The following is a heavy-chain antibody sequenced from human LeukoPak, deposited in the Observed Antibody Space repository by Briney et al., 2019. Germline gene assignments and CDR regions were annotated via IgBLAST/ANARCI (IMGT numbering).Heavy chain of an antibody. J-gene: IGHJ5*02. D-gene: IGHD6-13*01. CDR3: ARDGPLANNWFDP. V-gene: IGHV4-38-2*02. Sequence: SETLSLTCTVSGYSISSGYYWGSIRQPPGKGLEWIGSIYHSGSTYYNPSLKSRVTISVDTSKDQFSLKLSSATAADTAVYYCARDGPLANNWFDPWGQGTLVTVSS. CDR1: GYSISSGYY. CDR2: IYHSGST.